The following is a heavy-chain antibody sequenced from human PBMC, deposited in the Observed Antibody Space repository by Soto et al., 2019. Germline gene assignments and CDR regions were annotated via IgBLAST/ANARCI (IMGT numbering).Heavy chain of an antibody. CDR1: GFTLSSYS. Sequence: QVQLVESGGGVVQPGRSLRLSCAASGFTLSSYSMHWVRQAPGRGLEWVGVISYDGNKKYYRDSVKGRFSISRDTSNNTVNLHMNSLRPEDTAVYYCARGVAVAGLDYWGQGTLVTVS. V-gene: IGHV3-30-3*01. D-gene: IGHD6-19*01. CDR3: ARGVAVAGLDY. CDR2: ISYDGNKK. J-gene: IGHJ4*02.